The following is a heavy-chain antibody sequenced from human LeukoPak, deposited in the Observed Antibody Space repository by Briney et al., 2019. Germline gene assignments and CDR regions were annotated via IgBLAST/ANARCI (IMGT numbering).Heavy chain of an antibody. J-gene: IGHJ4*02. CDR3: ARDRPEEWELFTGGLRLDY. V-gene: IGHV1-69*05. Sequence: GASVKVSCKASGGTFGSYAISWVRQAPGQGLELMGRIIPSFGTANYAQKFQGRVTITTDESTSTAYMELSSLRSEDTAVYYCARDRPEEWELFTGGLRLDYWGQGTLVTVSS. D-gene: IGHD1-26*01. CDR1: GGTFGSYA. CDR2: IIPSFGTA.